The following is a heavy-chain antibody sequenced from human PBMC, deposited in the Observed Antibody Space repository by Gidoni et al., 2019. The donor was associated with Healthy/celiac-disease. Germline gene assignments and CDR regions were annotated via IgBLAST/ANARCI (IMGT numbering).Heavy chain of an antibody. V-gene: IGHV3-21*01. D-gene: IGHD3-3*01. CDR3: ARDPHDFWSGYYIGLYYYYGMDV. CDR2: SSSSSSYI. J-gene: IGHJ6*02. Sequence: EVQLVESGGGLVKPGGSLRLSCAASGFTFSSYSMNWVRQAPGKGLEWVSSSSSSSSYIYYADSVKGRFTISRDNAKNSLYLQMNSLRAEDTAVYYCARDPHDFWSGYYIGLYYYYGMDVWGQGTTVTVSS. CDR1: GFTFSSYS.